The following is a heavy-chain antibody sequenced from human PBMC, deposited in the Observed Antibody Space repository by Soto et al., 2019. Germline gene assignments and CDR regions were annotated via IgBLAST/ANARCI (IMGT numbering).Heavy chain of an antibody. Sequence: GGSLRLSCAASGFSFRSYYMNWVRQAPGKGLEWVSSISSSSSYINYADSVKGRFTISRDNAKNSLYLQMNSLRAEDTAVYYCARVGTYYGSGSPYYYDYWGHGTLVTVSS. D-gene: IGHD3-10*01. J-gene: IGHJ4*01. CDR3: ARVGTYYGSGSPYYYDY. CDR1: GFSFRSYY. V-gene: IGHV3-21*01. CDR2: ISSSSSYI.